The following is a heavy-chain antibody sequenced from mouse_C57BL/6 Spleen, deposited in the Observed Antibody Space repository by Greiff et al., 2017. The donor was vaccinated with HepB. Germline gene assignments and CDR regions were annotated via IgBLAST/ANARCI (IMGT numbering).Heavy chain of an antibody. CDR1: GFTFNTYA. Sequence: EVHLVESGGGLVQPKGSLKLSCAASGFTFNTYAMHWVRQAPGKGLEWVARIRSKSSNYATYYADSVKDRFTISRDDSQSMLYLQMNNLKTEDTAMYYCVRDKAVVATGYFDVWGTGTTVTVSS. D-gene: IGHD1-1*01. V-gene: IGHV10-3*01. CDR3: VRDKAVVATGYFDV. CDR2: IRSKSSNYAT. J-gene: IGHJ1*03.